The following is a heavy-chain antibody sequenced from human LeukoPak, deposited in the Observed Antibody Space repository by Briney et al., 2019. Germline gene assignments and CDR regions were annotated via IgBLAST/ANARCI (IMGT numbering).Heavy chain of an antibody. Sequence: GESLKISCKGSGYSFTSYWIGWVRQMPGKGLEWMGIIYPGDSDTRYSPSFQGQVTISADKSISTAYQQWSSLKASDTAMYYCATHSGYCSGGSCSNWFDPWGQGTLVTVSS. CDR1: GYSFTSYW. CDR3: ATHSGYCSGGSCSNWFDP. V-gene: IGHV5-51*01. D-gene: IGHD2-15*01. J-gene: IGHJ5*02. CDR2: IYPGDSDT.